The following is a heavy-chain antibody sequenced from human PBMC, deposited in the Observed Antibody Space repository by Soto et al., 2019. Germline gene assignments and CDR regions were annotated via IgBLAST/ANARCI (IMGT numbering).Heavy chain of an antibody. Sequence: SVKVSCKASGGTLSSYAISWVRQAPGQGLEWMGGIIPIFGTANYAQKFQGRVTITADESTSTAYMEMSSLRSEDKSVYYCARDKVTRLYCSSTSCYTSNYYYYGMDVWGEGTTVTVSA. CDR2: IIPIFGTA. J-gene: IGHJ6*04. CDR1: GGTLSSYA. V-gene: IGHV1-69*13. CDR3: ARDKVTRLYCSSTSCYTSNYYYYGMDV. D-gene: IGHD2-2*02.